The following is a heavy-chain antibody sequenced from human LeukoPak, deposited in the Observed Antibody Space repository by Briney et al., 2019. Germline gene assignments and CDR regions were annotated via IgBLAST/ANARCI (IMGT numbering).Heavy chain of an antibody. CDR3: ARGRPKGYCSSTSCYTVNWFDP. CDR2: INHSGST. V-gene: IGHV4-34*01. J-gene: IGHJ5*02. CDR1: GGSFSGYY. D-gene: IGHD2-2*02. Sequence: SETLSLTCAVYGGSFSGYYWSWMRQPPGKGLEWIGEINHSGSTNYNPSLKSRVTISVDTSKNQFSLKLSSVTAADTAVYYCARGRPKGYCSSTSCYTVNWFDPWGQGTLVTVSS.